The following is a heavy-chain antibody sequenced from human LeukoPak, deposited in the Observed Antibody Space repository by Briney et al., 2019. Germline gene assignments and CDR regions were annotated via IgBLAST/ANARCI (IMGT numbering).Heavy chain of an antibody. CDR2: INPSGGST. D-gene: IGHD3-22*01. CDR3: ARKYYYDSSGYSPGDAFDI. J-gene: IGHJ3*02. V-gene: IGHV1-46*01. Sequence: ASVKVSCKASGYTFTSYYMHWVRQAPGQGLEWMGIINPSGGSTSYAQKFQGRVTMTRDTSTSTVYMELSSLRSEDTAVYYCARKYYYDSSGYSPGDAFDIWGQGTMVTVSS. CDR1: GYTFTSYY.